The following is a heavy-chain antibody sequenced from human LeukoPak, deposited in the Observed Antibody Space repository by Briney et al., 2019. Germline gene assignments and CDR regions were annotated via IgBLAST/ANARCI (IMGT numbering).Heavy chain of an antibody. Sequence: GGSLRLSCAASGFTFSNCAMSWVRQAPGEGLEWISAMSGSGDKTHYADSVKGRFTISRDNSKNTLYLQMNSLRAEDTAVYYCAKDWVLRFLEWLPKGGYFDYWGQGTLVTVSS. D-gene: IGHD3-3*01. CDR3: AKDWVLRFLEWLPKGGYFDY. V-gene: IGHV3-23*01. J-gene: IGHJ4*02. CDR2: MSGSGDKT. CDR1: GFTFSNCA.